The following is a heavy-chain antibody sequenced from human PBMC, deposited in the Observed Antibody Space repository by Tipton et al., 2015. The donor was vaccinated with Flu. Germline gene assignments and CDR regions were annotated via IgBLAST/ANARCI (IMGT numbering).Heavy chain of an antibody. D-gene: IGHD6-6*01. CDR3: TRGSSFGY. CDR1: GFTFSGYW. CDR2: INSDGRTT. V-gene: IGHV3-74*01. J-gene: IGHJ4*02. Sequence: SLRLSCAASGFTFSGYWMHWVRQAPEKGLMWVAHINSDGRTTRYADSVKRRFTISRDNARNTLYLQMNSLTAEDTAVYYCTRGSSFGYRGQGTLVTVSS.